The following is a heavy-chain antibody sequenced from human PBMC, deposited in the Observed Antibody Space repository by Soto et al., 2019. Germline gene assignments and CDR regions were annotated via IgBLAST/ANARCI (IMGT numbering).Heavy chain of an antibody. J-gene: IGHJ5*02. Sequence: QVQLQQWGARLLKPSETLSLTCAVYGGSFSGYYWSWIRQPPGKGLEWIGEINHSGSTNYNPSLKSRVTISVDTSKNQFSLKLSSVTAADTAVYYCANIVVVPAARRGWFDPWGQGTLVTVSS. CDR3: ANIVVVPAARRGWFDP. D-gene: IGHD2-2*01. V-gene: IGHV4-34*01. CDR1: GGSFSGYY. CDR2: INHSGST.